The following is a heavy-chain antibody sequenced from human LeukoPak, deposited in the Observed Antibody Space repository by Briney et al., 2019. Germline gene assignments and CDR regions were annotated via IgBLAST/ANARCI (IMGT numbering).Heavy chain of an antibody. CDR2: IYQSGST. D-gene: IGHD6-19*01. CDR3: ARGQARLGWFDP. J-gene: IGHJ5*02. Sequence: SETLSLTCTVSGYSISSGYYWGWIRQPPGKGLEWIGSIYQSGSTYQSGSTCYNPSLKSRVTISVDTSKNQFSLKLRSVTAADTAVYYCARGQARLGWFDPWGQGTLVTV. V-gene: IGHV4-38-2*02. CDR1: GYSISSGYY.